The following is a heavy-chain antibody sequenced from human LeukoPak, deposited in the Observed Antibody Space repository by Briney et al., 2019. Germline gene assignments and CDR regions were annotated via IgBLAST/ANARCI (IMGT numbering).Heavy chain of an antibody. CDR1: GGSISSGGYS. V-gene: IGHV4-30-2*01. CDR3: GRAPRKPTVTNYGYYGMDV. J-gene: IGHJ6*02. Sequence: SETLSLTCAVSGGSISSGGYSWSWIRQPPGKGLEWIGYIYHSGSTYYNPSLKSRVTISVDTSKNQFSLKLSSVTAADTAVYYWGRAPRKPTVTNYGYYGMDVWGQGTTVTVSS. CDR2: IYHSGST. D-gene: IGHD4-17*01.